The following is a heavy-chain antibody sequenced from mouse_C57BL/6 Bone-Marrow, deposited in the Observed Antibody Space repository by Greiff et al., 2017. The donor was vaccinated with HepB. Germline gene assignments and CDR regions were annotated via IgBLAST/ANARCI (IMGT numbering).Heavy chain of an antibody. CDR3: TRRDRYDYDRFAY. Sequence: QVQLQQSGAELVRPGASVTLSCKASGYTFTDYEMHWVKQTPVHGLEWIGAIDPETGGTAYNQKFKGKAILTADKSSSTAYMELRSLTSEDSAVYYCTRRDRYDYDRFAYWGQGTLVTVSA. V-gene: IGHV1-15*01. D-gene: IGHD2-4*01. CDR2: IDPETGGT. CDR1: GYTFTDYE. J-gene: IGHJ3*01.